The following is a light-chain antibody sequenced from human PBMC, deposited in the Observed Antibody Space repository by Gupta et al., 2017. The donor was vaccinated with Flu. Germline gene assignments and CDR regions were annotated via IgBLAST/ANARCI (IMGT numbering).Light chain of an antibody. CDR2: AAS. CDR1: QDISGF. J-gene: IGKJ4*01. V-gene: IGKV1-8*01. CDR3: QQYFSYPRT. Sequence: PSSFSASTGDRVTITCRASQDISGFLAWYQQKPGKAPKFLIYAASTLQSGVPSRFSGSGSGTDFTLIISSLQSEDFATYYCQQYFSYPRTFGGGTKVEIK.